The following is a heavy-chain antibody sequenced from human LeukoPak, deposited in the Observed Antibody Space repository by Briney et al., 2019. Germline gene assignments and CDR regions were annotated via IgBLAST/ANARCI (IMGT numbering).Heavy chain of an antibody. CDR1: GGSISTYY. D-gene: IGHD6-19*01. CDR3: ARGVWRQQWLVWADAFDI. CDR2: IYYSGST. J-gene: IGHJ3*02. V-gene: IGHV4-4*07. Sequence: SETLSLTCSVSGGSISTYYWSWIRQPAGKGLEWIGSIYYSGSTYYNPSLKSRVTISVDTSKNQFSLKLSSVTAADTAVYYCARGVWRQQWLVWADAFDIWGQGTMVTVSS.